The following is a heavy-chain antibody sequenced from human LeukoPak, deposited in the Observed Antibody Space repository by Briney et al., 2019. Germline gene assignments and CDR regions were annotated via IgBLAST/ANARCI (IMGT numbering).Heavy chain of an antibody. CDR2: IYHSGST. Sequence: SETLSLTCAVSGGSISSSNWWSWVRQPPGKGLEWIGEIYHSGSTNYNPSLKSRVTISVDKSKNQFSLKLSSVTAADTAVYYCARGAYYYDSGGIPEGDDAFDIWGQGTMVTVSS. J-gene: IGHJ3*02. V-gene: IGHV4-4*02. CDR3: ARGAYYYDSGGIPEGDDAFDI. CDR1: GGSISSSNW. D-gene: IGHD3-22*01.